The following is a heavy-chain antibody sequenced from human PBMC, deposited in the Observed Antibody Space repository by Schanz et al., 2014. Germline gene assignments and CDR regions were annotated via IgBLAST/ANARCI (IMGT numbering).Heavy chain of an antibody. V-gene: IGHV1-18*01. D-gene: IGHD3-10*01. CDR3: ARHRFGVFYYGLDV. CDR1: GYTFTSYG. Sequence: QVQLVQSGAEVKKPGASVKVSCKASGYTFTSYGISWVRQAPGQGLEWMGWISDYNGKTNYAHKFQDRVIMSTDRSSSTAYLELRSLTSDDSAIYYCARHRFGVFYYGLDVWGQGTTILVSS. J-gene: IGHJ6*02. CDR2: ISDYNGKT.